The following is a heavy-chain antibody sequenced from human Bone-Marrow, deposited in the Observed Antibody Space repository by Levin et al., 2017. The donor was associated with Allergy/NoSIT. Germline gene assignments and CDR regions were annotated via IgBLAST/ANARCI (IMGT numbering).Heavy chain of an antibody. D-gene: IGHD3-16*02. Sequence: PSETLSLTCTVSGGSISSSDYYWGWIRQPPGKGLEWIGTIYYSGSTYYNPSLKSRVSISVDTSKNQFSLRLSFVTAADTAFYYCTRGGDYIWGSYRYQGDYWGQGTLVTVSS. CDR1: GGSISSSDYY. V-gene: IGHV4-39*01. CDR3: TRGGDYIWGSYRYQGDY. CDR2: IYYSGST. J-gene: IGHJ4*02.